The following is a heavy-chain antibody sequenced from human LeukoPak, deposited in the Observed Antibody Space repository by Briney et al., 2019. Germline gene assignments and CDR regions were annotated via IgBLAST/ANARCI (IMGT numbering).Heavy chain of an antibody. CDR3: ARHRYQLYGFDY. Sequence: PSETLSLTCTVSGGSITRYYWSWFRQPPGSGLEWIGSVYYSGSTNYNPSLKSRVTISVDTSKNQLSLNLTSVTAAETAVYYCARHRYQLYGFDYWGQGTLVTVSS. V-gene: IGHV4-59*08. CDR2: VYYSGST. D-gene: IGHD4-17*01. CDR1: GGSITRYY. J-gene: IGHJ4*02.